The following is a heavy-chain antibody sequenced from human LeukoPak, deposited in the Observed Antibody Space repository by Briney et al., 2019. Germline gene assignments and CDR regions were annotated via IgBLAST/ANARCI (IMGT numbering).Heavy chain of an antibody. CDR1: GFTFSSHG. CDR3: AKGRGVADY. V-gene: IGHV3-23*01. D-gene: IGHD3-10*01. CDR2: ISGSGGST. Sequence: PGGSLRLSCAASGFTFSSHGMTWVRQAPGKGLEWVSGISGSGGSTYYADSVKGRFTISRDNSKNTLYLQMNSLRAEDTAVYYCAKGRGVADYWGQGTLVTVSS. J-gene: IGHJ4*02.